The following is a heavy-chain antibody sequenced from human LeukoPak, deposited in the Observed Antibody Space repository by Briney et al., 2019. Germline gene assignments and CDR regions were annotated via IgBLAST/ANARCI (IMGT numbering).Heavy chain of an antibody. V-gene: IGHV1-69*13. CDR3: ARGPYEGFWSGYYSLSFDY. CDR2: IIPIFGTA. CDR1: GGTFSSYA. D-gene: IGHD3-3*01. J-gene: IGHJ4*01. Sequence: SVTVSCKASGGTFSSYAISWVRQAPGQGLEWMGGIIPIFGTANYAQKFQGRVTITADESTSTAYMELSSLRSEDTAVYYCARGPYEGFWSGYYSLSFDYWGQGTLVTVSS.